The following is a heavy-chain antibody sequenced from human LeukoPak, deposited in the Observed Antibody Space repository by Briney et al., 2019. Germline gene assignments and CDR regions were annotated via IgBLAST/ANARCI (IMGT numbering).Heavy chain of an antibody. CDR2: IWYDGTNK. CDR1: GFLFNNYG. CDR3: ARDRYRSGWYGNYFDY. J-gene: IGHJ4*02. D-gene: IGHD6-19*01. V-gene: IGHV3-33*01. Sequence: GRSLRLSCEASGFLFNNYGMHWVRQAPGKGLEWVTVIWYDGTNKDYADSVKGRFTISRDNSKNMLYLQMNSVRAEDTAVYYCARDRYRSGWYGNYFDYWGQGTLVTVAS.